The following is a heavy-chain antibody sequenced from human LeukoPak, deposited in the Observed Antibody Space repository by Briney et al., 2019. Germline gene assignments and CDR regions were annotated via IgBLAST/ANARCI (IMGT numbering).Heavy chain of an antibody. V-gene: IGHV4-4*02. Sequence: PSETLPLTCAVSGGSISSSNWWSWVRQPPGKGLEWIGEIYHSGSTNYNPSLKCRVTISVDKSKNQFSLKLSSVTAADTAVYYCAQATAHDAFDIWAGSAVVTVSS. J-gene: IGHJ3*02. CDR2: IYHSGST. D-gene: IGHD2-21*02. CDR1: GGSISSSNW. CDR3: AQATAHDAFDI.